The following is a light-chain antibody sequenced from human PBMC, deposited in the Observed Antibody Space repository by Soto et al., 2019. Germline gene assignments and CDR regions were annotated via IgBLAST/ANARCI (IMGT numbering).Light chain of an antibody. V-gene: IGKV1-5*01. CDR3: QQYNTYSYT. Sequence: DIQMTQSPSALSASVGDRVTITCRASQSISSWLAWYQQKPGKAPKLLIYDASSLESKVPSRLSGSGSGTEFTLTICGLRPDDFASYCCQQYNTYSYTFGQGTKLEIK. J-gene: IGKJ2*01. CDR2: DAS. CDR1: QSISSW.